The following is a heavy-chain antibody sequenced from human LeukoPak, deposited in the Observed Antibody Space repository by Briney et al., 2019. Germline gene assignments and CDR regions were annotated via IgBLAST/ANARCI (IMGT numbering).Heavy chain of an antibody. Sequence: ASVKVSCKASGYTFTSYGISWVRQAPGQGLEWMGWISAYNGNTNYAQKLQGRVTMTTDTSTSTAYMELRSLRSDDTAVCYCARDNQFIVVPAAMRSSWFDPWGQGTLVTVSS. CDR1: GYTFTSYG. V-gene: IGHV1-18*01. D-gene: IGHD2-2*01. CDR3: ARDNQFIVVPAAMRSSWFDP. CDR2: ISAYNGNT. J-gene: IGHJ5*02.